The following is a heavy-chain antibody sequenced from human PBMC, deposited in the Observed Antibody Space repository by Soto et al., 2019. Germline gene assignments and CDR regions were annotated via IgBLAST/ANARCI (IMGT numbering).Heavy chain of an antibody. CDR2: ISYDGRNK. CDR1: GFTFSSYG. V-gene: IGHV3-30*18. CDR3: VKDGSSGWPYFYDMDV. J-gene: IGHJ6*02. D-gene: IGHD6-19*01. Sequence: PWGSLRLSCAASGFTFSSYGMHLFRHSPFKGLEWVAVISYDGRNKYYADAVKGRFTISRDNSKNTLYLQMSSLRAEDTAVYYCVKDGSSGWPYFYDMDVWGQGTTVTVSS.